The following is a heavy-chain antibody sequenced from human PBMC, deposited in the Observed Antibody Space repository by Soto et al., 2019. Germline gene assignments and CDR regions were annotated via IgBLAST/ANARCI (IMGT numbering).Heavy chain of an antibody. CDR3: ARDYYTDYYYYYMDV. V-gene: IGHV3-48*01. CDR1: GFTFSSYS. D-gene: IGHD1-26*01. CDR2: ISSSSSTI. Sequence: GGSLRLSCAASGFTFSSYSMNWVRQAPGKGLEWVSYISSSSSTIYYADSVKGRFTISRDNAKNSLYLQMNSLRAEDTAVYYCARDYYTDYYYYYMDVWGKGTTVTVSS. J-gene: IGHJ6*03.